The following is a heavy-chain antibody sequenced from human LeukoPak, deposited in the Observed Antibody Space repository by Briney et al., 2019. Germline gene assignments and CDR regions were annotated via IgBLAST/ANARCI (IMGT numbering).Heavy chain of an antibody. V-gene: IGHV3-21*01. CDR1: GFTFSSYS. D-gene: IGHD5-24*01. CDR2: ISSSSSSYI. CDR3: ARWGWLQLQWDAFDI. J-gene: IGHJ3*02. Sequence: GGSLRLSCAASGFTFSSYSMNWVRQAPGKGLEWVSSISSSSSSYIYYADSVKGRFTISRDNAKNSLYLQMNSLRAEDTAVYCCARWGWLQLQWDAFDIWGQGTMVTVSS.